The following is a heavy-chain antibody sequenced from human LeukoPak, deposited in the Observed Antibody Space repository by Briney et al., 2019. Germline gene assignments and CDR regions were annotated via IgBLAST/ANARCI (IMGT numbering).Heavy chain of an antibody. CDR1: GYTYTSYY. CDR2: INPSGGST. Sequence: ASVKVSCKASGYTYTSYYMHWVRQAPGQGLEWMGIINPSGGSTSYAQKFQGRVTMTRDTSTSTVYMELSSLRSEDTAVYYCAREQQLVQGFDYWGQGTLVTVSS. D-gene: IGHD6-13*01. CDR3: AREQQLVQGFDY. J-gene: IGHJ4*02. V-gene: IGHV1-46*01.